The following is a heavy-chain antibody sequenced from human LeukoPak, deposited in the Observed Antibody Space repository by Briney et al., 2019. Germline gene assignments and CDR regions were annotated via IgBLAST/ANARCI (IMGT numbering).Heavy chain of an antibody. Sequence: SETLSLTCTVSGYSISSGYYWGWIRQPPGKGLEWIGSIYHSGSTYYNPSLKSRVTISVDTSKNQFSLKLSSVTAADTAVYYCARGRLVVDTAMVTASNWFDPWGQGTLVTVSS. V-gene: IGHV4-38-2*02. CDR1: GYSISSGYY. D-gene: IGHD5-18*01. CDR3: ARGRLVVDTAMVTASNWFDP. J-gene: IGHJ5*02. CDR2: IYHSGST.